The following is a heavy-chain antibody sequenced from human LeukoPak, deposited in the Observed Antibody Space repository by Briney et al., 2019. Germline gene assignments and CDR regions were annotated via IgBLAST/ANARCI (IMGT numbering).Heavy chain of an antibody. V-gene: IGHV1-46*01. Sequence: GASVKVSCKASGYSFTTYYIHWVRQAPGQGLEWMGVINPSGGSTSFAQKFQNRLTMTRDTSTRTVYMELSGLSSEDTAVYYCAREIVVVPSAMGFDPWGQGTLVTVSS. CDR2: INPSGGST. D-gene: IGHD2-2*01. CDR1: GYSFTTYY. CDR3: AREIVVVPSAMGFDP. J-gene: IGHJ5*02.